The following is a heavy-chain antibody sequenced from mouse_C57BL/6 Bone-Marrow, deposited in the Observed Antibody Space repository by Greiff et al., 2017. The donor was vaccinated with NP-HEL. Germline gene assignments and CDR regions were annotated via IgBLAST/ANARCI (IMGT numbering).Heavy chain of an antibody. Sequence: EVQGVESGEGLVKPGGSLKLSCAASGFTFSSYAMSWVRQTPEKRLEWVAYISSGGDYIYYADTVKGRFTISRDNARNTLYLQMSSLKSEDTAMYYCTRDNRWLLRDAMDYWGQGTSVTVSS. CDR1: GFTFSSYA. D-gene: IGHD2-3*01. CDR2: ISSGGDYI. CDR3: TRDNRWLLRDAMDY. J-gene: IGHJ4*01. V-gene: IGHV5-9-1*02.